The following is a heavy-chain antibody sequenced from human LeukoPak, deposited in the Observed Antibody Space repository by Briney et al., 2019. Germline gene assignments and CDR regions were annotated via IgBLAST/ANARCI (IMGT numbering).Heavy chain of an antibody. D-gene: IGHD3-22*01. CDR1: GFTFSSYA. J-gene: IGHJ4*02. Sequence: PGGSPRLSCAASGFTFSSYAMSWVRQAPGKGLEWVSAISGSGGSTYYADSVKGRFTISRDNSKNTLYLQMNSLRAEDTAVYYCAKDLFPYYYDSSGYYNPPFDYWGQGTLVTVSS. CDR3: AKDLFPYYYDSSGYYNPPFDY. CDR2: ISGSGGST. V-gene: IGHV3-23*01.